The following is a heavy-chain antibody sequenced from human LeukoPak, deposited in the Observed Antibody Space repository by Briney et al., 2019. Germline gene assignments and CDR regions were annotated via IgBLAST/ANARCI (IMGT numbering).Heavy chain of an antibody. CDR2: ISSRSSTI. D-gene: IGHD4-17*01. CDR1: GFTFSSYY. CDR3: ARNGPHGFDV. J-gene: IGHJ3*01. V-gene: IGHV3-48*01. Sequence: GGSLRLSCAASGFTFSSYYMDWVRQAPGKGLEWVSYISSRSSTIYYADSVKGRFTISRDNAKNSLYLQMNSLRAEDTAVYYCARNGPHGFDVWGQGTMVTVSS.